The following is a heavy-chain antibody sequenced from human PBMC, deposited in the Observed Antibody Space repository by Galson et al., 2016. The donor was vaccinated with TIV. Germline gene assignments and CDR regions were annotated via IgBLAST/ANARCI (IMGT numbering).Heavy chain of an antibody. Sequence: SLRLSCAASGFTFSSYAMTWVRQAPGKGLEWVSTISGSAGSTYYADSVKGRFTISRDNSKNSLSLQMNSLGAEDTAVYFCAKAKSWDTRPLSSDYWGQGTLVSVSS. J-gene: IGHJ4*02. CDR1: GFTFSSYA. CDR3: AKAKSWDTRPLSSDY. CDR2: ISGSAGST. D-gene: IGHD5-18*01. V-gene: IGHV3-23*01.